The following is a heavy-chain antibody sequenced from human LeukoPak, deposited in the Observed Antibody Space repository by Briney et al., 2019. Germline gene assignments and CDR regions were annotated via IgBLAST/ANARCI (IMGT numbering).Heavy chain of an antibody. CDR3: ATKLRGVNDAFDI. J-gene: IGHJ3*02. Sequence: ASVKVSCKASGYTFTGYYMHWVRQAPGQGLEWMGWMNPNSGNTGYAQKFQGRVTMTRNTSISTAYMELSSLRSEDTAVYYCATKLRGVNDAFDIWAKGQWSPSLQ. CDR1: GYTFTGYY. D-gene: IGHD3-10*01. V-gene: IGHV1-8*02. CDR2: MNPNSGNT.